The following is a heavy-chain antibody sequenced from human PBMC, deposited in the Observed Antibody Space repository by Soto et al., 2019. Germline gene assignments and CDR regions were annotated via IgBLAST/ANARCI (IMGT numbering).Heavy chain of an antibody. V-gene: IGHV1-69*01. J-gene: IGHJ4*02. CDR1: GGTFSSYA. D-gene: IGHD3-22*01. Sequence: QVQLVQSGAEVKKPGSSVKVSCKASGGTFSSYAISWVRQAPGQGLEWMGGIIPIYGTANYAQKFQDRVTITADDSTTTAHMELSSLRSEDTAVYYCARGGISSGYYDYWGQGTLVTVSS. CDR3: ARGGISSGYYDY. CDR2: IIPIYGTA.